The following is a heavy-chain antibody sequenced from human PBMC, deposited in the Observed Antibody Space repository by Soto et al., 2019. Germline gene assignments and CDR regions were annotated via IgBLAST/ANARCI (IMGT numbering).Heavy chain of an antibody. J-gene: IGHJ4*02. V-gene: IGHV4-59*01. CDR3: TRGGIYYYDSSGYYDY. Sequence: TSETLSLTCTVSGGSISSYYWSWIRQPPGKGLEWIGYIYYSGSTNYNPSLKSRVTISVDTSKNQFSLKLSSVTAADTAVYFCTRGGIYYYDSSGYYDYWGQGALVTVSS. D-gene: IGHD3-22*01. CDR2: IYYSGST. CDR1: GGSISSYY.